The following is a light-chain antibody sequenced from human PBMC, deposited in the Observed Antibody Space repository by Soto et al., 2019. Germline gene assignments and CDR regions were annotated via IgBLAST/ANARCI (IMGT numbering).Light chain of an antibody. CDR1: QSVVTN. CDR3: QHYNDLPLT. V-gene: IGKV3-15*01. CDR2: GAS. Sequence: EKVMTQSPATLFVSPGERVTLSCRASQSVVTNLAWYQQKPGQAPRLLISGASTRATGIPDRFIGSGSGTELTLTITSLQSEDFAVYYCQHYNDLPLTFGQGTKVEIK. J-gene: IGKJ1*01.